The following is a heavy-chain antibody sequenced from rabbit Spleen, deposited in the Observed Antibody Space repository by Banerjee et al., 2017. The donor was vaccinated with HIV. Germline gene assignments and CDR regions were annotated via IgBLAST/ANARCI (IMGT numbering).Heavy chain of an antibody. CDR1: GVSFNSGSD. CDR2: IYGGSSDST. CDR3: ARDLVGVIGWNFYL. D-gene: IGHD1-1*01. Sequence: QSLEESGGDLVKPGASLTLTCTASGVSFNSGSDMCWVRQAPGKGLEWIACIYGGSSDSTHSASWAKGRFTLSKTSSTTVTLQMTSLTGADTATYFCARDLVGVIGWNFYLWGQGTLVT. J-gene: IGHJ4*01. V-gene: IGHV1S40*01.